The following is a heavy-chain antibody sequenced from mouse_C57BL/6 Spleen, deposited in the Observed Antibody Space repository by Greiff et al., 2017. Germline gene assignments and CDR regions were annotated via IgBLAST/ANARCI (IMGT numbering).Heavy chain of an antibody. J-gene: IGHJ4*01. CDR1: GYTFTSYW. Sequence: VQLQQPGTELVKPGASVKLSCKASGYTFTSYWMHWVKQRPGQGLEWIGNINPSNGGTNYNEKFKSKATLTVDKSSSTAYMQLSSLTSEDSAVYYCARSPITTVAPYAMDYWGQGTSVTVSS. D-gene: IGHD1-1*01. CDR3: ARSPITTVAPYAMDY. CDR2: INPSNGGT. V-gene: IGHV1-53*01.